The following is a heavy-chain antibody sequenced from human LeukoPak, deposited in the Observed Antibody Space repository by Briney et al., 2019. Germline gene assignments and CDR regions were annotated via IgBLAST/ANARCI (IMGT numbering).Heavy chain of an antibody. CDR2: ISSSGSTI. CDR1: GSTFSDYY. J-gene: IGHJ3*02. CDR3: AKDRSRANYDILTGYPGAFDI. V-gene: IGHV3-11*01. D-gene: IGHD3-9*01. Sequence: PGGSLRLSCAASGSTFSDYYMSWIRQAPGKGLEWVSYISSSGSTIYYADSVKGRFTISRDNSKNTLYLQMNSLRAEDTAVYYCAKDRSRANYDILTGYPGAFDIWGQGTMVTVSS.